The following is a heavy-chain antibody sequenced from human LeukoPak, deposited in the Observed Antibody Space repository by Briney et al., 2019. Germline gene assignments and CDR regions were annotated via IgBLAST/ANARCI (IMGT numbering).Heavy chain of an antibody. Sequence: SVKVSCKASGGTFSSYAISWVRQAPGQGLEWMGRIIPILGIANYAQKFQGRVTITADKSTSTAYMELSSLRSEDTAVYYCARDASLYSSGWYLDYWGQGTLVTVSS. V-gene: IGHV1-69*04. CDR1: GGTFSSYA. J-gene: IGHJ4*02. CDR2: IIPILGIA. CDR3: ARDASLYSSGWYLDY. D-gene: IGHD6-19*01.